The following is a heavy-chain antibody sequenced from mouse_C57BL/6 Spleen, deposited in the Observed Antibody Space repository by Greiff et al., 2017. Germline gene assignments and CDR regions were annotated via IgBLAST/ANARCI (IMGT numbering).Heavy chain of an antibody. CDR2: IYPGSGST. V-gene: IGHV1-55*01. CDR3: ARVYYGSSYEDY. Sequence: QVNVKQPGAELVKPGASVTMSCKASGYTFTSYWITWVKQRPGQGLEWLGDIYPGSGSTNYNEKFKSKATLTVDTASSTAYMQLSSLTSEDSAVYYFARVYYGSSYEDYWGQGTTLTVSS. D-gene: IGHD1-1*01. CDR1: GYTFTSYW. J-gene: IGHJ2*01.